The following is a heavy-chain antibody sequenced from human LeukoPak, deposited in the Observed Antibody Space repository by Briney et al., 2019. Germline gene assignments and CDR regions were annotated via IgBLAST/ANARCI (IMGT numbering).Heavy chain of an antibody. CDR3: ARDRSGDYGVDY. Sequence: PSETLSLTCTVSGASITSYSWSWIRLPAGKELEWIGRVSTTGSTNYNPSLKSRVIMSVDMSKSQFSLKLSSVTAADTAVYYCARDRSGDYGVDYWGQGTQVTVSS. CDR1: GASITSYS. V-gene: IGHV4-4*07. CDR2: VSTTGST. D-gene: IGHD4-17*01. J-gene: IGHJ4*02.